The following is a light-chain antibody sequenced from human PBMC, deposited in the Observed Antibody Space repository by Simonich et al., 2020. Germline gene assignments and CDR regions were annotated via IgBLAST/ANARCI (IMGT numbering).Light chain of an antibody. V-gene: IGKV3-11*01. Sequence: EIVLIQSPATLSLSPGERATLSCRASQSVSSYLAWYQQKPGQAPRLLIYDASNRATGIPARFSGSGSGTDFTLTISSLEPEDFAVYYCQQRSNWPYTFGQGTKLEIK. CDR2: DAS. J-gene: IGKJ2*01. CDR3: QQRSNWPYT. CDR1: QSVSSY.